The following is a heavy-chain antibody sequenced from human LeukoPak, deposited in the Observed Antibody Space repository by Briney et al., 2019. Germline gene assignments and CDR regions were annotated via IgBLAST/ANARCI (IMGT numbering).Heavy chain of an antibody. Sequence: GGSLRLSCAASGFTFSDYAVSRVGQAPGKGLEWVSSISGSGASTYYADSVKGRFTISRDNSKNTLYLQMNSLRAEDTAVYYCARSARGTVTTDYWGQGTLVTVSS. V-gene: IGHV3-23*01. CDR2: ISGSGAST. CDR1: GFTFSDYA. J-gene: IGHJ4*02. CDR3: ARSARGTVTTDY. D-gene: IGHD4-17*01.